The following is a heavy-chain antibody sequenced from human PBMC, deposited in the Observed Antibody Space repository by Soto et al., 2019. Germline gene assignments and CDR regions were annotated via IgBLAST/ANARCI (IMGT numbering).Heavy chain of an antibody. Sequence: LPLTGAFYGVSFRGYYWSRIRQPPGKWLEWIGEINHMGRPNYDPSLNMRVPLSVYTSKNQFSLKLSSVTAADTAVYYCERLGERRYFDYWGQGTLVPDSS. D-gene: IGHD3-10*01. J-gene: IGHJ4*02. V-gene: IGHV4-34*01. CDR1: GVSFRGYY. CDR2: INHMGRP. CDR3: ERLGERRYFDY.